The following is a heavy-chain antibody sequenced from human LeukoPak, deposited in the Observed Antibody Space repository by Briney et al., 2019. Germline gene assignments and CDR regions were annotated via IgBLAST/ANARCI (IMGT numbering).Heavy chain of an antibody. D-gene: IGHD3-22*01. CDR2: INSDGSST. Sequence: GGSLRLSCAASGFTFSTYVMNWVRQAPGKGLVWVSRINSDGSSTSYADSVKGRFTISRDNAKNTLYLQMNSLRAEDTAVYYCARARRIRDYYDSSGYNDLWGQGTLVTVSS. CDR1: GFTFSTYV. V-gene: IGHV3-74*01. J-gene: IGHJ5*02. CDR3: ARARRIRDYYDSSGYNDL.